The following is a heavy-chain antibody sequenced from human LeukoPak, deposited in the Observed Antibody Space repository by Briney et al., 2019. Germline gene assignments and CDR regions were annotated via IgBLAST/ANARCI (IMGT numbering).Heavy chain of an antibody. CDR2: IDYSGRA. Sequence: SETLSLTCTVSGGSLTNYYWTWLRQPPGKVLEWIGYIDYSGRANYSPSLKSRVTISLDTSNNQFSLKFNSVTAADTAVYYCARALATMFFDYWGQGTLVTVST. D-gene: IGHD5-12*01. J-gene: IGHJ4*02. CDR1: GGSLTNYY. CDR3: ARALATMFFDY. V-gene: IGHV4-59*01.